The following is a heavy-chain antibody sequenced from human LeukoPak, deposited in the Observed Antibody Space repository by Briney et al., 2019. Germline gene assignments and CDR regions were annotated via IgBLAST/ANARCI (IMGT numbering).Heavy chain of an antibody. V-gene: IGHV4-34*01. CDR3: ARGWWELPFDY. D-gene: IGHD1-26*01. Sequence: SETLSLTCAVYGGSFSGYYWSWIRQPPGKGLEWIGEINHSGSTNYNPSLKGRVTISVDTSKNQFSLKLSSVTAADTAVYYCARGWWELPFDYWGQGTLVTVSS. J-gene: IGHJ4*02. CDR1: GGSFSGYY. CDR2: INHSGST.